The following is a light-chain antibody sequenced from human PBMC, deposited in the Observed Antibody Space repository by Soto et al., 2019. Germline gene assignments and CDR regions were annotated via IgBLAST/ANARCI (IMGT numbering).Light chain of an antibody. J-gene: IGKJ5*01. V-gene: IGKV3-20*01. Sequence: PGETATLSCRTSQTINNFLAWYQQKPGQSPRLLIYTASKRAAGIPDRFTGSGSGTDFTLTISRLGPDDFAVYYCQQYGSTPLTFGQGTRLGIK. CDR3: QQYGSTPLT. CDR2: TAS. CDR1: QTINNF.